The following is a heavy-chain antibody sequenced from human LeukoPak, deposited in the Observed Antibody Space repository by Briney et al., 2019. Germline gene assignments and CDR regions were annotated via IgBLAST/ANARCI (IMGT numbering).Heavy chain of an antibody. D-gene: IGHD6-19*01. J-gene: IGHJ1*01. CDR3: ARVRSIAVAGPFQH. CDR2: IYHSGST. V-gene: IGHV4-34*01. Sequence: PSETLSLTCAVYGGSFSGYYWSWIRQPPGKGLEWIGEIYHSGSTNYNPSLKSRVTISVDKSKNQFSLKLSSVTAADTAVYYCARVRSIAVAGPFQHWGQGTLVTVSS. CDR1: GGSFSGYY.